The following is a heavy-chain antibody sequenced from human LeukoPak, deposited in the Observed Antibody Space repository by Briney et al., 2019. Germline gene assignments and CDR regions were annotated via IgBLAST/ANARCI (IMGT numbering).Heavy chain of an antibody. CDR1: GGSISSYY. CDR2: IYYSGST. CDR3: ARAGFGDFWSGLYPPYMDV. Sequence: PSETLSLTCTVSGGSISSYYWSWIRQPPGKGLEWIGYIYYSGSTNYNPSLKSRVTMSVDTSKNQFSLKLSSVTAADTAVYYCARAGFGDFWSGLYPPYMDVWGKGTTVTVSS. D-gene: IGHD3-3*01. V-gene: IGHV4-59*12. J-gene: IGHJ6*03.